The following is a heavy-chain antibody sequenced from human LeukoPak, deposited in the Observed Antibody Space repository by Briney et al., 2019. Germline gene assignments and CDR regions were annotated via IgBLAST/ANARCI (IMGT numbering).Heavy chain of an antibody. CDR2: INPNSGAT. CDR3: ARRSTYGSGREAGALDR. CDR1: GYTFAAYF. D-gene: IGHD3-10*01. V-gene: IGHV1-2*02. J-gene: IGHJ5*02. Sequence: ASVKVSCKASGYTFAAYFMHWVREAPGQGLEWMGWINPNSGATNYAQKFQGRVTMTRDNSMSTAYMELSSLRSDDTAVYFCARRSTYGSGREAGALDRWGQGTLVTVSS.